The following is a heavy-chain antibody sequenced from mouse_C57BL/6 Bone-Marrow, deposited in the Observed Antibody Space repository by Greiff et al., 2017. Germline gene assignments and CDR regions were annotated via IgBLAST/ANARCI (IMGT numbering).Heavy chain of an antibody. CDR1: GYTFTDYE. J-gene: IGHJ3*01. CDR2: IDPETGGT. D-gene: IGHD2-2*01. V-gene: IGHV1-15*01. Sequence: QVQLQQSGAELVRPGASVTLSCKASGYTFTDYEMHWVKQTPVHGLEWIGAIDPETGGTAYNQKFKGKDILTADKSSSTAYMELRSLTSEDSAVYYCTRSDDGYDGFAYWGQGTLVTVSA. CDR3: TRSDDGYDGFAY.